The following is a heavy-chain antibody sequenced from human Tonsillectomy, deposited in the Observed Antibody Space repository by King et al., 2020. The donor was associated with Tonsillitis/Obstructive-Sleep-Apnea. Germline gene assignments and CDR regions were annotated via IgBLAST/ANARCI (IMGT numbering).Heavy chain of an antibody. CDR3: ARDIGSGIYYGIDH. Sequence: VQLVESGGDLIQPGGSLRLSCAASGFTVGSHYMNWVRQAPGKGLEWVSLFKSVGTTFYADSVKGRFTISVDTSKNILYLQMNSLTADDTAVYYCARDIGSGIYYGIDHWGQGTLVTVSS. V-gene: IGHV3-53*01. CDR2: FKSVGTT. J-gene: IGHJ4*02. CDR1: GFTVGSHY. D-gene: IGHD3-16*01.